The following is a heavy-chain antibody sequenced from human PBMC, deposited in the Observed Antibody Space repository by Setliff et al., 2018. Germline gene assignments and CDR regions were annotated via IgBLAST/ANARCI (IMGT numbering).Heavy chain of an antibody. D-gene: IGHD1-26*01. J-gene: IGHJ4*02. V-gene: IGHV4-39*01. Sequence: SETLSLTCTVSGASISSGTYYWAWIRQPPGKGLEWIGRIHYRGTTYSNASLASRLTISVDTAKNQFSLKLTSVTAADTAVYYCARTGTYRYFDYWSQGTLVTVSS. CDR2: IHYRGTT. CDR1: GASISSGTYY. CDR3: ARTGTYRYFDY.